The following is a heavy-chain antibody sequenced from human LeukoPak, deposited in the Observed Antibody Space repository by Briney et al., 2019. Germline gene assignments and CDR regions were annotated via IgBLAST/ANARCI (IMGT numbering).Heavy chain of an antibody. V-gene: IGHV4-39*01. CDR3: GRIESALFHF. J-gene: IGHJ4*02. CDR1: GASITSGGYY. CDR2: VYYSGRT. Sequence: SETLSLTCTVSGASITSGGYYWGWIRQPPGKGLEWIGSVYYSGRTYYNPSFESRVTVSLDTSKNQFSLHLRSVTSADTAVFYCGRIESALFHFWGQGTLVTVSS. D-gene: IGHD3-3*01.